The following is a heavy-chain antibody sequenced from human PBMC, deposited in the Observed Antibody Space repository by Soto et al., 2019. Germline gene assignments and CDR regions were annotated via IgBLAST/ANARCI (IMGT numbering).Heavy chain of an antibody. CDR1: GAYIRSSYDY. V-gene: IGHV4-39*01. CDR2: IYYSGRT. D-gene: IGHD2-15*01. J-gene: IGHJ4*02. CDR3: ARHGVDGAAHLEYYFDY. Sequence: SETLSLTCTVSGAYIRSSYDYWGRISQPPGKGLEWIGSIYYSGRTYYNPSLKSRVTVSVDTSKNQFFLKLSSLTAADTAEYYCARHGVDGAAHLEYYFDYWGQGTLVTVSS.